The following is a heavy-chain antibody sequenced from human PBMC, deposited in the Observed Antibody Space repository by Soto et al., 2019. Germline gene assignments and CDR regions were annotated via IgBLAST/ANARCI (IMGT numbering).Heavy chain of an antibody. CDR3: AREIAARPPYFDY. Sequence: SVKVSCKASGGTFSSYAISWVRQAPGQGLEWMGGIIPIFGTANYAQKFQGRVTITADESTSTAYMELSSLRSEDTAVYYCAREIAARPPYFDYWGQGTLVTVSS. CDR1: GGTFSSYA. V-gene: IGHV1-69*13. D-gene: IGHD6-6*01. CDR2: IIPIFGTA. J-gene: IGHJ4*02.